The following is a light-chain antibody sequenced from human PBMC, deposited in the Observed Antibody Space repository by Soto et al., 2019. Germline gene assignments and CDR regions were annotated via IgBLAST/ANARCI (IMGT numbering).Light chain of an antibody. Sequence: QSALTQPASVSGSPGQSITISCTGTSSDVGGYDYVSWYQQYAGKAPKLTIYNVRNRPSGVSNRFSGSKSGNTASLTISGLQPEDEADYFCSSYTNSGTVLXXXGTKLTVL. CDR2: NVR. V-gene: IGLV2-14*01. CDR1: SSDVGGYDY. CDR3: SSYTNSGTVL. J-gene: IGLJ2*01.